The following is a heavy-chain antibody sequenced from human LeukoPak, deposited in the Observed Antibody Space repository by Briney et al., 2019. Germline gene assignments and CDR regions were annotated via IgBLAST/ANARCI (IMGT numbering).Heavy chain of an antibody. CDR3: ARDIGGIAAAGTNWFDP. J-gene: IGHJ5*02. V-gene: IGHV4-34*01. CDR2: INHSGST. D-gene: IGHD6-13*01. Sequence: SETLSLTCAVYGGSFSGYYWSWIRQSPGKGLEWIGEINHSGSTNYNSSLKSRVTISVDTSKNQFSLNLSSVTAADTAVYYCARDIGGIAAAGTNWFDPWGQGTLVTVSS. CDR1: GGSFSGYY.